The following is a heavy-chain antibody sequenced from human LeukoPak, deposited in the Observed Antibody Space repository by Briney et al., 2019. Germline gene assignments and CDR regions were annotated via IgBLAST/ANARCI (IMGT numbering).Heavy chain of an antibody. D-gene: IGHD3-16*02. CDR1: EFTFSSYS. CDR2: ISISISTI. V-gene: IGHV3-48*02. CDR3: ARDLRRDYVWGSYRSISDY. J-gene: IGHJ4*02. Sequence: PGGSRRLSFAASEFTFSSYSRNWFRQPPGKGLDGFSYISISISTIYYADSVKGRFTISRDNAKNSLYLQMNSLRDEDTAVYYCARDLRRDYVWGSYRSISDYWGQGTLVTVSS.